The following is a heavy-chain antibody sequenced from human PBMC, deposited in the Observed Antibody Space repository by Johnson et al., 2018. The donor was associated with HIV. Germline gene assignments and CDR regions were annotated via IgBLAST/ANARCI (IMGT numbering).Heavy chain of an antibody. Sequence: QVQLVESGGGVVQPGGSLRLSCAASGFTFSSYGMHWVRQAPGKGLEWVAFIRYDGSNKYYADSVKGRFTISRDNAKNSLYLQMNSLRAEDTALYYCAREGGGFREFGGFDSWGQGTMVTVSS. D-gene: IGHD3-10*01. V-gene: IGHV3-30*02. CDR2: IRYDGSNK. J-gene: IGHJ3*02. CDR1: GFTFSSYG. CDR3: AREGGGFREFGGFDS.